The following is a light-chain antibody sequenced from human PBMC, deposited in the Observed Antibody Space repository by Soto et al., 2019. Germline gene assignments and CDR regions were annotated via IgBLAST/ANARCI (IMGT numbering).Light chain of an antibody. CDR3: CSYAGSYTFV. CDR1: SSDVGVYNY. J-gene: IGLJ1*01. Sequence: QSVLTQPRSVSGSPGQSVTISCTGTSSDVGVYNYVSWYQQYPGKAPKIMTYDVSKRPSGVPDRFSGSKSDNTASLTISGLQAEDEADYYCCSYAGSYTFVFGIGTKV. V-gene: IGLV2-11*01. CDR2: DVS.